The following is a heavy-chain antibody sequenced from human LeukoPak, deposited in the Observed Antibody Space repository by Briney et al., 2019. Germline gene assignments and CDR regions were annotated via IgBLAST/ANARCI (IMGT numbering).Heavy chain of an antibody. CDR3: ARDHGSGSYPYYYYGMDV. J-gene: IGHJ6*02. CDR1: GFTVSSNY. Sequence: PGGSLRLSCAASGFTVSSNYTSWVRQAPGEGLEWVSAIYSGGSTYYAGSVKGRFTISRDNSKNTLYLQMNSLRDEDTAVYYCARDHGSGSYPYYYYGMDVWGQGTTVTVSS. CDR2: IYSGGST. V-gene: IGHV3-53*01. D-gene: IGHD3-10*01.